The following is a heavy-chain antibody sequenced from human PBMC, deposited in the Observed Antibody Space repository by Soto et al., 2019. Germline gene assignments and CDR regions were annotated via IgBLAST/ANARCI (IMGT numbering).Heavy chain of an antibody. CDR3: ARVPEGYPYYYYYGMDV. Sequence: QVQLVQSGAEVKKPGSSVKVSCKASGGTFSSYAISWVRQAPGQGLEWMGGIIPIFGTANYAQKFQGRVTITADEYTSTAYMELSSLRSEDTAVYYCARVPEGYPYYYYYGMDVWGQGTTVTVSS. CDR2: IIPIFGTA. V-gene: IGHV1-69*12. J-gene: IGHJ6*02. CDR1: GGTFSSYA. D-gene: IGHD5-18*01.